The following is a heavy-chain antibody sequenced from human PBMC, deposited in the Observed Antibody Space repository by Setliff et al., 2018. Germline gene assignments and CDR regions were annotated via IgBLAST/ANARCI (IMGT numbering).Heavy chain of an antibody. V-gene: IGHV1-69*10. Sequence: VQVSCQASGGTFSSYAISWVRQAPGQGLEWMGGIIPILGIANYAQKFQGRVTITADESTSTAYMELSSLRSEDTAVYYCARGGYSYGHLDYWGQGTLVTVSS. J-gene: IGHJ4*02. CDR3: ARGGYSYGHLDY. CDR1: GGTFSSYA. CDR2: IIPILGIA. D-gene: IGHD5-18*01.